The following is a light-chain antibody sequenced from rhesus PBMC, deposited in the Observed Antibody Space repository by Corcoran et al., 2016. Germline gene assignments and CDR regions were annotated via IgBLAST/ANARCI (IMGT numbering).Light chain of an antibody. CDR1: QGISKH. V-gene: IGKV1-33*02. CDR2: DAS. Sequence: DIQMTQSPSSLSASVGDTVTITCQASQGISKHLAWYQQKPGKAPKFLINDASTLQSGVPSRFSGSGSGTEFSLNISSLQPEDFATYYCQQHKTCPPAFGQGTKVEI. CDR3: QQHKTCPPA. J-gene: IGKJ1*01.